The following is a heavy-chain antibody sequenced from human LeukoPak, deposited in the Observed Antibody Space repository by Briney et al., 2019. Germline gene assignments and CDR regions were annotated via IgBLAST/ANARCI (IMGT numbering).Heavy chain of an antibody. Sequence: SVNVSCKASGGTLSSYAISWVRQAPGQGLEWMGGIIPIFGTANYAQKFQGRVTITADESTSTAYMELSSLRSEDTAVYYCARDVYCGGDCYWPYGMDVWGQGTTVTVSS. CDR2: IIPIFGTA. D-gene: IGHD2-21*02. CDR1: GGTLSSYA. J-gene: IGHJ6*02. CDR3: ARDVYCGGDCYWPYGMDV. V-gene: IGHV1-69*13.